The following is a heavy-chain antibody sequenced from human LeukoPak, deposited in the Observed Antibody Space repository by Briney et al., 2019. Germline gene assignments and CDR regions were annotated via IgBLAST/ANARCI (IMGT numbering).Heavy chain of an antibody. D-gene: IGHD3-10*01. CDR3: ARRRGVLGAFDI. J-gene: IGHJ3*02. CDR1: GGSFSGYY. Sequence: SETLSLTCAVYGGSFSGYYWSWIRQPPGKGLEWIGEINHSGSTNYNPSLKSRVTISVDTSKNQFSLKLSSVTAADTAVYYCARRRGVLGAFDIWGQGTMVTVSS. V-gene: IGHV4-34*01. CDR2: INHSGST.